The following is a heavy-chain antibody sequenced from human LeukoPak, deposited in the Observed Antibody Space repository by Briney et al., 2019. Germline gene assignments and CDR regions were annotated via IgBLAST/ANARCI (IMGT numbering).Heavy chain of an antibody. CDR3: ARGFSTGWYFDP. Sequence: PSETLSLTCRVSGASVSSGGYYWSWIRQPAGKEMEWIGRINPSGDTNYNPSLKSRVTMSIETSKNQLFLNRMSVTAADTALYYCARGFSTGWYFDPWGRGTQVTVSS. V-gene: IGHV4-61*02. J-gene: IGHJ2*01. CDR2: INPSGDT. CDR1: GASVSSGGYY. D-gene: IGHD6-19*01.